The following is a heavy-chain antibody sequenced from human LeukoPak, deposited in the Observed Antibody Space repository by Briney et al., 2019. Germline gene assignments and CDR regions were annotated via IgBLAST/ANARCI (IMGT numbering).Heavy chain of an antibody. CDR2: IYYTGST. J-gene: IGHJ4*02. D-gene: IGHD6-19*01. V-gene: IGHV4-39*01. CDR3: KKCEPEYSSAWPDM. CDR1: GGSSISRSSYY. Sequence: SETLSLTCTVSGGSSISRSSYYWRWIRQPPGKGLEWIGSIYYTGSTYYNPSLQSRVTISVDTSKNQFSLKMKSLTAGDTAVYYCKKCEPEYSSAWPDMWGQGILVSVPS.